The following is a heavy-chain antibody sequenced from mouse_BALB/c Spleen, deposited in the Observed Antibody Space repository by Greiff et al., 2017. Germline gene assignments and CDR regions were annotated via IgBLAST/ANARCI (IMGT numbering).Heavy chain of an antibody. V-gene: IGHV2-2*02. CDR1: GFSLTSYG. CDR3: ARNGGASSGYVSWYFDV. J-gene: IGHJ1*01. Sequence: VKLMESGPGLVQPSQSLSITCTVSGFSLTSYGVHWVRQSPGKGLEWLGVIWSGGSTDYNAAFISRLSISKDNSKSQVFFKMNSLQANDTAIYYCARNGGASSGYVSWYFDVWGAGTTVTVSS. D-gene: IGHD3-1*01. CDR2: IWSGGST.